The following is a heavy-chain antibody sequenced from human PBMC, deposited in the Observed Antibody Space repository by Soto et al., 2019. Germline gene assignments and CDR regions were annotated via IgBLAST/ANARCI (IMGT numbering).Heavy chain of an antibody. D-gene: IGHD3-22*01. V-gene: IGHV3-74*01. CDR2: INSDGSST. Sequence: LSLTCAASGFTFSSYWMHWVRQAPGKGLVWVSRINSDGSSTSYADSVKGRFTISRDNAKNTLYLQMNSLRAEDTAVYYCARGDRNYYDSSGYTLLDYWGQGTLVTVSS. CDR1: GFTFSSYW. J-gene: IGHJ4*02. CDR3: ARGDRNYYDSSGYTLLDY.